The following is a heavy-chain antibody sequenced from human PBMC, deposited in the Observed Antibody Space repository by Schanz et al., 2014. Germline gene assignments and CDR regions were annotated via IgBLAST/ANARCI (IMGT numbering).Heavy chain of an antibody. CDR2: IWFDGNNK. V-gene: IGHV3-33*08. J-gene: IGHJ4*02. CDR3: ARGGATRFDY. Sequence: QVQLVESGGGVVQPGGSLRLSCAAPRFIFDGYAMHWVRQAPGKGLEWVAVIWFDGNNKFYADSVKGRFTISRDNSKNTLYLQMSSLRAEDTAVYYCARGGATRFDYWGQGTLVTVSS. CDR1: RFIFDGYA. D-gene: IGHD1-26*01.